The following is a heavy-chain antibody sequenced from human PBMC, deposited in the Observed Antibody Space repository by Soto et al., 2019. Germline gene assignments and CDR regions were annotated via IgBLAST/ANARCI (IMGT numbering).Heavy chain of an antibody. Sequence: GGSLRLSCAASGFTFSSYWMHWVRQAPGKGLVWVSRINSDGSSTSYADSVKGRFTISRDNAKNTLYPQMNSLRAEDTAVYYCARTTVRGVIITFWGQGTLVTVSS. V-gene: IGHV3-74*01. CDR1: GFTFSSYW. J-gene: IGHJ4*02. CDR2: INSDGSST. D-gene: IGHD3-10*01. CDR3: ARTTVRGVIITF.